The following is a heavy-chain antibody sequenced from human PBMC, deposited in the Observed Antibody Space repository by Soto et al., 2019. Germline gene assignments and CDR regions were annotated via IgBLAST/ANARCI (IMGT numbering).Heavy chain of an antibody. CDR2: INHSGST. Sequence: SETLSLTCAVYGGSFSGYYWSWIRQPPGKGLEWIGEINHSGSTNYNPSLKSRVTISVDTSKNQFSLKLSSVTAADTAVYYCARVWFGENNWFDPWGQGTLVTVS. CDR3: ARVWFGENNWFDP. CDR1: GGSFSGYY. V-gene: IGHV4-34*01. J-gene: IGHJ5*02. D-gene: IGHD3-10*01.